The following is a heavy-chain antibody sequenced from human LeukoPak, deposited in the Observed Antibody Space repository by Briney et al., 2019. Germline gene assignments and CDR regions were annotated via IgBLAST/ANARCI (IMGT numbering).Heavy chain of an antibody. CDR2: IIPIFGTA. CDR1: GGTFSSYA. J-gene: IGHJ4*02. CDR3: ARESAGTRGYYDSSGYYYGGCYFDY. Sequence: ASVKVSCKASGGTFSSYAISWVRQAPGQGLEWMGGIIPIFGTANYAQKFQGRVTITMDESTSTAYMELSSLRSEDTAVYYCARESAGTRGYYDSSGYYYGGCYFDYWGQGTLVTVSS. D-gene: IGHD3-22*01. V-gene: IGHV1-69*05.